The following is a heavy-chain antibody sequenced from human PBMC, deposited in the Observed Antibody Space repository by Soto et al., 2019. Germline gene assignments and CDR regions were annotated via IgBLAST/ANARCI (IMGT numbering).Heavy chain of an antibody. V-gene: IGHV1-46*02. J-gene: IGHJ3*02. D-gene: IGHD6-25*01. CDR3: ARDHIAAADTYALDI. Sequence: ASGKVSCKASGYNFNSYYMHWVRQAPGQGLEWVGLINPGTGATTYAQKFQGRATMTSDTSTSTVYMELRSLTSEDTAVYYCARDHIAAADTYALDIWGQGTMVTVSS. CDR2: INPGTGAT. CDR1: GYNFNSYY.